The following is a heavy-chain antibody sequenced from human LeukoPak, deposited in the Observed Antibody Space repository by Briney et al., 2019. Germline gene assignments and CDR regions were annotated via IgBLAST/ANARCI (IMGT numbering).Heavy chain of an antibody. D-gene: IGHD3-9*01. CDR1: GFTFSSYG. CDR2: IRYDGSNK. CDR3: AKDGAEDDILTGYFY. Sequence: GGSLRLSCAASGFTFSSYGMHWVRQAPGKGLEWVAFIRYDGSNKYYADSVKGRFTISRDNSKNTLYLQMNSLRAEDTAVYYCAKDGAEDDILTGYFYWGQGTLVAVPS. V-gene: IGHV3-30*02. J-gene: IGHJ4*02.